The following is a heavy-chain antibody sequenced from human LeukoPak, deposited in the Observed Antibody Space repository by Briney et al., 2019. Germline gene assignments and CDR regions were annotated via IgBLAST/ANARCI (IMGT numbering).Heavy chain of an antibody. D-gene: IGHD2-21*02. CDR2: INADGSLI. V-gene: IGHV3-74*01. CDR1: GFTFSSYG. CDR3: ASELAHCVGDCLKN. J-gene: IGHJ4*02. Sequence: GGSLRLSCAASGFTFSSYGMHWVRQAPGKGLVWVSRINADGSLINYADSVKGRFTVFRDNAESTLYLQMNSLRAEDTAVYYCASELAHCVGDCLKNWGQGTQVTVSS.